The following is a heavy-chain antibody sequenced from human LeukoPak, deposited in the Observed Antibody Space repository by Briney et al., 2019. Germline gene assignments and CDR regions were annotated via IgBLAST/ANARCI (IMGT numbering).Heavy chain of an antibody. V-gene: IGHV1-18*01. Sequence: GASVQVSCKASGYTFTSYGISWVRQAPGQELEWMGWISAYNGNTNYAQKLQGRVTMTTDTSTSTAYMELRSLRSDDTAVYYCARVPRLFSGGYSDYWGQGTLVTVSS. J-gene: IGHJ4*02. D-gene: IGHD1-26*01. CDR1: GYTFTSYG. CDR2: ISAYNGNT. CDR3: ARVPRLFSGGYSDY.